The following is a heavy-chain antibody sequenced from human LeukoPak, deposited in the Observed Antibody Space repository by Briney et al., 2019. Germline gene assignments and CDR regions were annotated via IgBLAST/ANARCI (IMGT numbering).Heavy chain of an antibody. CDR3: AKEGQRGRGIVVVPAAIPVYYMDV. V-gene: IGHV3-30*02. CDR2: IRYDVSNK. J-gene: IGHJ6*03. CDR1: GFTLSSYC. D-gene: IGHD2-2*02. Sequence: PGGSLRLSCAPSGFTLSSYCMHWVRQAPGKGLEWVAFIRYDVSNKNYADSVKGRLTISRDTSKHTLYLQMNSLIAKELSVYYCAKEGQRGRGIVVVPAAIPVYYMDVWGKGTTVTVSS.